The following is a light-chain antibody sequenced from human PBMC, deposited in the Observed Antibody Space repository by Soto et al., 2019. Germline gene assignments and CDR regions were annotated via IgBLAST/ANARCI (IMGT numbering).Light chain of an antibody. CDR1: QSVRSSY. CDR2: GGS. V-gene: IGKV3-20*01. Sequence: VLTQSPGTLSLSPGERATLSCRASQSVRSSYLAWYQQKPGQAPRLLIYGGSNGATGIPDRFSGSGSGRDFTLTISRLEPEDSAVYFCQQYDWSPMYTFGQGTKLEIK. CDR3: QQYDWSPMYT. J-gene: IGKJ2*01.